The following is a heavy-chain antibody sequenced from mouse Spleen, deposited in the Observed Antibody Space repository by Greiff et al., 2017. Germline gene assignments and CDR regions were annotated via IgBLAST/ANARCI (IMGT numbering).Heavy chain of an antibody. Sequence: EVQGVESGGGLVKPGGSLKLSCAASGFTFSSYAMSWVRQTPEKRLEWVATISDGGSYTYYPDNVKGRFTISRDNAKNNLYLQMSHLKSEDTAMYYCARDGRIYYGISWFAYWGQGTLVTVSA. CDR2: ISDGGSYT. V-gene: IGHV5-4*01. D-gene: IGHD2-1*01. CDR3: ARDGRIYYGISWFAY. J-gene: IGHJ3*01. CDR1: GFTFSSYA.